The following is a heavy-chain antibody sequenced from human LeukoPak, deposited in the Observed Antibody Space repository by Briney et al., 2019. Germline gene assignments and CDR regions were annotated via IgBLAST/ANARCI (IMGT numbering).Heavy chain of an antibody. D-gene: IGHD2-15*01. Sequence: GGSLRLSCAASGFTFSSYSMNWVRQAPGKGLEWVSYISSSSSTIYYADSVKGRFTISRDNAKNSLYLQMNSLRAEDTAVYYCARDQPRTGGSSGYWGQGTLVTVSS. V-gene: IGHV3-48*01. CDR3: ARDQPRTGGSSGY. J-gene: IGHJ4*02. CDR1: GFTFSSYS. CDR2: ISSSSSTI.